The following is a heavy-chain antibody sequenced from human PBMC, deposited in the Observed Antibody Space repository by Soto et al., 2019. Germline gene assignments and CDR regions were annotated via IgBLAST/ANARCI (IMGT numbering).Heavy chain of an antibody. D-gene: IGHD1-1*01. CDR1: GFTFSSYS. V-gene: IGHV3-48*01. Sequence: EVQLVESGGGLVQPGGSLRLSCAASGFTFSSYSMNWVRQAPGKGLEWVSYISSSSSTIYYADSVKGRFTISRDNAKNTLYLQMNSLRAEDTAVYYCARAGPNFDYWGQGTLVTVSS. CDR2: ISSSSSTI. J-gene: IGHJ4*02. CDR3: ARAGPNFDY.